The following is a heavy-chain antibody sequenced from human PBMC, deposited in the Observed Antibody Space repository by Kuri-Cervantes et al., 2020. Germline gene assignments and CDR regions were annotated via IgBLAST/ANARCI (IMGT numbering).Heavy chain of an antibody. CDR1: GFTFSSYG. V-gene: IGHV3-23*01. D-gene: IGHD3-10*02. J-gene: IGHJ4*01. Sequence: GGSLRLSCAASGFTFSSYGMHWVRLPPGKGLQWVSAISVSSAGTYYAKSVEGRFTVSRDNSRNTLYLQMDNLRTEDSAIYYCAKQWGRRYVSAQTHFFDHWGHGTQVTVSS. CDR2: ISVSSAGT. CDR3: AKQWGRRYVSAQTHFFDH.